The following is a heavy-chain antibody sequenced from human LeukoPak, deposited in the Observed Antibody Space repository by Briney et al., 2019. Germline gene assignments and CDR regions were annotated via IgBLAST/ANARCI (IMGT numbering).Heavy chain of an antibody. J-gene: IGHJ6*02. CDR3: ARGPSGVYYYDSSGYQNYYYYYGMDV. CDR1: GGSFSGHY. D-gene: IGHD3-22*01. CDR2: INHSGST. Sequence: PSETLSLTCAVYGGSFSGHYWSWIRQPPGKGLEWIGEINHSGSTNYNPSLKSRVTISVDTSKNQFSLKLSSVTAADTAVYYCARGPSGVYYYDSSGYQNYYYYYGMDVWGQGTTVTVSS. V-gene: IGHV4-34*01.